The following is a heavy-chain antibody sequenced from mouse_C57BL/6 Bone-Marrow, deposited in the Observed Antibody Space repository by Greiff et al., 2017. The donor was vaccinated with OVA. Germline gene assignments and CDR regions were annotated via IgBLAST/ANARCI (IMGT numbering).Heavy chain of an antibody. CDR2: IHPNSGST. Sequence: QVQLQQPGAELVKPGASVQLSCKASGYTFTSYWMHWVKQRHGQGLEWIGKIHPNSGSTNYNEKFKSKATLTVDKSSSTAYMQRSSLTSEDSAFYYCARSPLYWGQGTTLTVSS. J-gene: IGHJ2*01. CDR1: GYTFTSYW. V-gene: IGHV1-64*01. CDR3: ARSPLY.